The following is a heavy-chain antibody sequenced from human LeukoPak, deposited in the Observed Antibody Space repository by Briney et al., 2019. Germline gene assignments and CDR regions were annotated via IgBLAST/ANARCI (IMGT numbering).Heavy chain of an antibody. J-gene: IGHJ6*03. D-gene: IGHD2-21*02. Sequence: GASVKVSCKVSGYTLTELSMHWVRQAPGKGLEWMGGFDPKDGETIYAQKFQGRVTMTEDTSTDTAYMELSSLRSEDTAVYYCATGVTAIGTNYYYMDVWGKGTTVTVSS. CDR2: FDPKDGET. CDR1: GYTLTELS. V-gene: IGHV1-24*01. CDR3: ATGVTAIGTNYYYMDV.